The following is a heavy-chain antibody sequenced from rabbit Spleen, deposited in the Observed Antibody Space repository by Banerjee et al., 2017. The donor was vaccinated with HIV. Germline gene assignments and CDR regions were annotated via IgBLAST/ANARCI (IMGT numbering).Heavy chain of an antibody. V-gene: IGHV1S45*01. Sequence: QEQLVESGGGLVKPGGTLTLTCTVSGFSFSSNWICWVRQAPGKGLEWIACIDTNDGDTDYANWPKGRFTISKSSSTTVTLQMTSLTAADTATYFCARDLDDVIGWNFGWWGQGTLVTVS. J-gene: IGHJ3*01. D-gene: IGHD4-1*01. CDR3: ARDLDDVIGWNFGW. CDR1: GFSFSSNW. CDR2: IDTNDGDT.